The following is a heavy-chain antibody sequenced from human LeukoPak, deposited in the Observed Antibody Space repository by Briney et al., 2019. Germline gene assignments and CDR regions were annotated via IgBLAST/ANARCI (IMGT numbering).Heavy chain of an antibody. Sequence: GGSLRLSCAASGFTFSSYAMTWVRQAPGKGLEWVSVIGYSGGDIQYADSVKGRFTISRDNSKNTLYLQMDSLRVEDTAVYYCAKYAPPTTVVTRFFDYWGQGTLVTVSS. D-gene: IGHD4-23*01. CDR2: IGYSGGDI. J-gene: IGHJ4*02. CDR3: AKYAPPTTVVTRFFDY. V-gene: IGHV3-23*01. CDR1: GFTFSSYA.